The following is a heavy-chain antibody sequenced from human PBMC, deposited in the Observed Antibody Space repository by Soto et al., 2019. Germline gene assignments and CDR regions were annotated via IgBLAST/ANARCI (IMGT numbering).Heavy chain of an antibody. CDR1: GFTFSSYE. Sequence: GGSLRLSCAASGFTFSSYEMNWVRQAPGKGLEWVSYISSSGSTIYYADSVKGRFTISRDNSKNTLYLQMNSLTAEDTDVYYCANLGYSYGSGYYDYGMDVWGQGTTVPVSS. CDR2: ISSSGSTI. V-gene: IGHV3-48*03. CDR3: ANLGYSYGSGYYDYGMDV. J-gene: IGHJ6*02. D-gene: IGHD5-18*01.